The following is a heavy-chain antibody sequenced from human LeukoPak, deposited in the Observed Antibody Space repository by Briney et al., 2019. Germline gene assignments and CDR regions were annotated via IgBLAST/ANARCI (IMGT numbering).Heavy chain of an antibody. J-gene: IGHJ4*02. D-gene: IGHD6-13*01. Sequence: SVKVSCKASGYTFTSYAMNWVRQAPGQGLEWMGRIIPILGIANCAQKFQGRVTITADKSTSTAYMELSSLRSEDTAVYYCARETRSLVIGAAAGPWNYWGQGTLVTVSS. CDR3: ARETRSLVIGAAAGPWNY. CDR1: GYTFTSYA. CDR2: IIPILGIA. V-gene: IGHV1-69*04.